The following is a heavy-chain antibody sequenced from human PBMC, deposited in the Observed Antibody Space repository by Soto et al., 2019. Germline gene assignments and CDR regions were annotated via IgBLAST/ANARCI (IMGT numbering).Heavy chain of an antibody. CDR1: GFXFSSYA. CDR3: AKRRVYSSNWYYFDY. V-gene: IGHV3-23*01. J-gene: IGHJ4*02. Sequence: GGSLRXXXAXXGFXFSSYAMXWVRQAPGKGLEWVSVISGSGGKTDYADSGKGRFTISRDNSKNTLYLQMSSLRADDTAVYYCAKRRVYSSNWYYFDYWGQGTLVTVSS. D-gene: IGHD6-13*01. CDR2: ISGSGGKT.